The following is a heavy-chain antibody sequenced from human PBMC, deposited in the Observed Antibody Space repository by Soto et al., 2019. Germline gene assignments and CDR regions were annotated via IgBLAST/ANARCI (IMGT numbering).Heavy chain of an antibody. CDR3: ARRGSGSYYDY. J-gene: IGHJ4*02. D-gene: IGHD1-26*01. V-gene: IGHV3-23*01. Sequence: EVQLLESGGGLVQPGGSLRLSCAASGFTFSSYAMRWVRQAPGKGLEWVSAISGSGGSTYYADSVKGRFTISRDNSKNTVYLQMNSLGGAASAVYYWARRGSGSYYDYWGQGTLVTVSS. CDR2: ISGSGGST. CDR1: GFTFSSYA.